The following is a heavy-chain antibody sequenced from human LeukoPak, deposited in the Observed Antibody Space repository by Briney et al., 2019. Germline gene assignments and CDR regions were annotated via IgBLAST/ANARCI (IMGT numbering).Heavy chain of an antibody. J-gene: IGHJ4*02. Sequence: GGSLRLSCAASGFTFSDYYMNWIRQAPGKVLEWVSYISSSGSTIYYADSVKGRFTISRDNAKNSLYLQMNSLRAEDTAVYYCARQYSYGSRAFDYWGQGTLVTVSS. D-gene: IGHD5-18*01. CDR3: ARQYSYGSRAFDY. CDR1: GFTFSDYY. CDR2: ISSSGSTI. V-gene: IGHV3-11*01.